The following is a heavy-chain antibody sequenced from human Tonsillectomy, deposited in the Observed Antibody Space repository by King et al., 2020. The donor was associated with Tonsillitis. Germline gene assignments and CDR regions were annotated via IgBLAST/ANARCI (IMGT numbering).Heavy chain of an antibody. V-gene: IGHV3-15*01. CDR2: INRKTDGGTT. CDR3: TTGALRRRDY. J-gene: IGHJ4*02. D-gene: IGHD1-14*01. Sequence: EVQLVESGGGLVKPGGSLRLSCAASGFSFTNVWMSWVRQAPGKGLEWVGRINRKTDGGTTDYAAPVKGRFTISRDDSKNTLYLQMNSLKTEDTAVYYCTTGALRRRDYWGQGTLVTVSS. CDR1: GFSFTNVW.